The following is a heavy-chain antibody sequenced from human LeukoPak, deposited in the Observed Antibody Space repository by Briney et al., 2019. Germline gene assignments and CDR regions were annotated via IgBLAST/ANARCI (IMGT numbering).Heavy chain of an antibody. Sequence: GGSLRLSCAASGFTFSSYGMHWVRQAPGKGLEWVAFIRYDGSNEYYADSVKGRFTISRDNSKNTLYLQMNSLRAEDTAVNYCAKDYSHLWFGELSHWGQGTLVTVSS. CDR1: GFTFSSYG. D-gene: IGHD3-10*01. CDR2: IRYDGSNE. J-gene: IGHJ4*02. V-gene: IGHV3-30*02. CDR3: AKDYSHLWFGELSH.